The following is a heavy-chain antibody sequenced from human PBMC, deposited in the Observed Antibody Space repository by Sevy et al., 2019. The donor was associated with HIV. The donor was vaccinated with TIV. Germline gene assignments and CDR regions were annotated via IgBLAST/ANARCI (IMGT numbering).Heavy chain of an antibody. CDR3: ARGPLVSYYDFWKRAPDY. D-gene: IGHD3-3*01. V-gene: IGHV1-2*02. J-gene: IGHJ4*02. CDR1: GYIFSGYY. CDR2: INPESGDT. Sequence: ASVKVSCNASGYIFSGYYFYCVRQAPGQGLELMGWINPESGDTNNARKFQGRVTMTRDTSVTTAYMTLSRLKSNDTALYYCARGPLVSYYDFWKRAPDYWGQGTLVTVSS.